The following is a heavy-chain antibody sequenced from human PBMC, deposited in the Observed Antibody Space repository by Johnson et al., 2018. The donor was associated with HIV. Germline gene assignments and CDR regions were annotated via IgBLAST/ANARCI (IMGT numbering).Heavy chain of an antibody. Sequence: QVQLVESGGGVVQPGRSLRLSCAASGFTFSSYAMHWVRQAPGKGLEWVAVISYDGSKKYYADSVKGRFAISRDNSKNTLHLQMNSLRAEDTAVYYCASGEDYGGNYGAFDIWGQGTIVTVSS. J-gene: IGHJ3*02. D-gene: IGHD4-23*01. CDR3: ASGEDYGGNYGAFDI. CDR1: GFTFSSYA. V-gene: IGHV3-30*09. CDR2: ISYDGSKK.